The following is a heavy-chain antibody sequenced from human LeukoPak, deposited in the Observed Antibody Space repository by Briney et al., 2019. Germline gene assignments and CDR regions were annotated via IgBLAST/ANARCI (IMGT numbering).Heavy chain of an antibody. J-gene: IGHJ4*02. Sequence: GGALRLSCAASGFTFSSYSMNWVRQAPGKGLEWVSSISISSSYIYYAVSVKGRFTISRDNAKNTLYLQMNSLRAEDTAVYYCARDLVGATTRRFDYWGQGTLVTVSS. V-gene: IGHV3-21*01. CDR2: ISISSSYI. D-gene: IGHD1-26*01. CDR1: GFTFSSYS. CDR3: ARDLVGATTRRFDY.